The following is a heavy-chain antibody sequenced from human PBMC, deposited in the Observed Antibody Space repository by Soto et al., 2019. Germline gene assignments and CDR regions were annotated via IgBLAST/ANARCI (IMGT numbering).Heavy chain of an antibody. CDR3: ATGAGHCIADYYYYDMDV. CDR1: GYTLTELS. V-gene: IGHV1-24*01. Sequence: ASVKVSCKVSGYTLTELSMHWVRQAPGKGLEWMGGFDPEDGETIYAQKFHGRVTMTEDTSTDTAYMELSSLRSGDTAVYYCATGAGHCIADYYYYDMDVWGQRTTVPVTS. J-gene: IGHJ6*02. D-gene: IGHD2-8*01. CDR2: FDPEDGET.